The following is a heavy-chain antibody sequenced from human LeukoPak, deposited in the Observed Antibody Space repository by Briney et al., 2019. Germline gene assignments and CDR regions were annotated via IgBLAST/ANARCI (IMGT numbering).Heavy chain of an antibody. V-gene: IGHV3-23*01. D-gene: IGHD6-13*01. J-gene: IGHJ4*02. CDR2: ISSGGHTT. CDR1: GFTFSSFA. Sequence: GGSLRLSCAASGFTFSSFAMSWVRQAPGKGLEWVSSISSGGHTTYYADSAKGRFTISRDNSKNTLDLQMNSLRAEDTAIYYCAQLRGSSWYFLRFDSWGQGTLVTVSS. CDR3: AQLRGSSWYFLRFDS.